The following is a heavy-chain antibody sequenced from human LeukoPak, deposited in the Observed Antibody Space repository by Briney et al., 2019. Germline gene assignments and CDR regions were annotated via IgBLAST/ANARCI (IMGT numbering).Heavy chain of an antibody. CDR3: ARQGAVGYYGSGSDFDY. CDR1: GYSFTSYW. Sequence: GESLKISCKGSGYSFTSYWIGWVRQMPGKGLEWMGIIYPGDSDTRYSPSFQGQVTISADKSISTAYLQWSSLKASDTAMYYCARQGAVGYYGSGSDFDYWGQGTPVTVSS. CDR2: IYPGDSDT. V-gene: IGHV5-51*01. J-gene: IGHJ4*02. D-gene: IGHD3-10*01.